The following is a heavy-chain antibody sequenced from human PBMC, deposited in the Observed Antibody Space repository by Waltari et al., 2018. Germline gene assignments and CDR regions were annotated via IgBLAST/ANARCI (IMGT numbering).Heavy chain of an antibody. J-gene: IGHJ4*02. Sequence: QVQLVQSGAEVKKPGSSVKVSCKASGGTFSSYAISWVRQAPGQGLEWLGGIIPSYGTANYAQKLQGRVTITTDESTSTAYMELSSLRSEDTAVDYCARRGDYFAFDYWGQGTLVTVSS. CDR1: GGTFSSYA. CDR3: ARRGDYFAFDY. V-gene: IGHV1-69*05. CDR2: IIPSYGTA. D-gene: IGHD4-17*01.